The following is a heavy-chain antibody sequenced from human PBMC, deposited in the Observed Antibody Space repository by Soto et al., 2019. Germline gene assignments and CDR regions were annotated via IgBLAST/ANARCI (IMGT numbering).Heavy chain of an antibody. D-gene: IGHD4-17*01. CDR2: IWYDGSNK. J-gene: IGHJ4*02. Sequence: QVQLVESGGGVVQPGRSLRLSCAASGFTFSSYGMHWVRQAPGKGLEWVAVIWYDGSNKYYVDSVKGRFTISRDNSKNTLYLQMNSLRAEDTAVYYCARDRDDYGDLGYWGQGTLVTVSS. CDR3: ARDRDDYGDLGY. CDR1: GFTFSSYG. V-gene: IGHV3-33*01.